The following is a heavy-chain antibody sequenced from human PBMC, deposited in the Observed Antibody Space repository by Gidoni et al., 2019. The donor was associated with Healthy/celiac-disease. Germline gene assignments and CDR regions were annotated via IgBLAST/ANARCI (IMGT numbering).Heavy chain of an antibody. CDR1: GFTFSSYA. D-gene: IGHD3-10*01. CDR2: ISGSGGST. CDR3: AKGLSVDGEGSY. Sequence: EVQLLESGGGLVQPGGSLRLSCAASGFTFSSYAMSWVRQAPGKGLEWVSAISGSGGSTYYADSVQGRFTISRDNSKNTLYLQMNSLRAEDTAVYYCAKGLSVDGEGSYWGQGTLVTVSS. J-gene: IGHJ4*02. V-gene: IGHV3-23*01.